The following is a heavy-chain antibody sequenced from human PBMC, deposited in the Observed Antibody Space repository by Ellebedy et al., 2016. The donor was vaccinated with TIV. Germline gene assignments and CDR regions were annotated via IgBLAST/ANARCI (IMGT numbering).Heavy chain of an antibody. V-gene: IGHV4-59*01. D-gene: IGHD4-23*01. CDR2: IFYSGST. J-gene: IGHJ2*01. CDR3: ATAYGGNSENWYFDL. CDR1: GAPITNYY. Sequence: MPSETLSLTCTVSGAPITNYYYNWTRQPPGRGLEWIGYIFYSGSTNYNPSLNSRVTISLDTFKNQFSLSLTSVTAAETAVYYCATAYGGNSENWYFDLWGRGTLLTVSS.